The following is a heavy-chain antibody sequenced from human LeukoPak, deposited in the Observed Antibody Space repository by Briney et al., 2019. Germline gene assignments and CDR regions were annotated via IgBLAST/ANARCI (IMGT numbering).Heavy chain of an antibody. D-gene: IGHD6-19*01. Sequence: GGSLRLSCAASGFTFSSYAMSWVRQAPGKGLEWVSAISSTGGNTYYADSVKGRFTISRDNSKNTVYLQMNSLRAEDTAVYFCARDLSIAVFDYWGQGTLVTVSS. CDR1: GFTFSSYA. V-gene: IGHV3-23*01. CDR3: ARDLSIAVFDY. CDR2: ISSTGGNT. J-gene: IGHJ4*02.